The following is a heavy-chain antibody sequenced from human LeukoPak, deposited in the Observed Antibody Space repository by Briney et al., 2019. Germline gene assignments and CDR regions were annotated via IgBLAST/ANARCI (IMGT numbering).Heavy chain of an antibody. D-gene: IGHD1-26*01. CDR2: TFYRYKWYH. CDR3: ARDCNGSFHNWYDP. J-gene: IGHJ5*02. V-gene: IGHV6-1*01. CDR1: GVSVSSYSVA. Sequence: PSQTLSLTCAISGVSVSSYSVAWICLRPSPSRALEWLGRTFYRYKWYHDYAVSVKSRITINADTSMNQLSMHLNSVTPADTSVYYCARDCNGSFHNWYDPWGQRTLVTVSS.